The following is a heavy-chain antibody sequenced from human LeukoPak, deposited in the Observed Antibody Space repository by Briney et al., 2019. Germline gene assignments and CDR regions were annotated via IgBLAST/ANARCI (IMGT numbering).Heavy chain of an antibody. J-gene: IGHJ4*02. CDR2: IYYSGTT. V-gene: IGHV4-59*08. CDR3: AKGGYDFSNPFDS. D-gene: IGHD4-11*01. CDR1: GGSISSYY. Sequence: SETLSLTCTVSGGSISSYYWSWIRQPPGKGLEWIGYIYYSGTTRYNASLKSRATISVDTSKNQFSLKLSSVTAADTAVYYCAKGGYDFSNPFDSWGQGTLVTVSS.